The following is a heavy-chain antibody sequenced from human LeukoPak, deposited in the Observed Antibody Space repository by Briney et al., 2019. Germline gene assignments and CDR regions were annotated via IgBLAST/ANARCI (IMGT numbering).Heavy chain of an antibody. J-gene: IGHJ5*02. CDR3: ARGGDTPFDP. CDR2: IHHGGTT. D-gene: IGHD2-21*02. V-gene: IGHV4-4*02. CDR1: GGSISSSNW. Sequence: SETLSLTCAVSGGSISSSNWWSWARQPPGKGLEWIGEIHHGGTTNYNPSLKSRVTISVDKSKNQFSLNLISVTAADTAMYYCARGGDTPFDPWGQGTLITVSS.